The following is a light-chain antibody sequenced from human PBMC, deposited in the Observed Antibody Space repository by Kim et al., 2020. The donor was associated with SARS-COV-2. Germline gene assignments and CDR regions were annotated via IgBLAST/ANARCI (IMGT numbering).Light chain of an antibody. V-gene: IGLV2-14*03. CDR1: ITDIDTDNF. CDR2: YVS. CDR3: SSYTGRVNFVV. Sequence: QSITISSSGAITDIDTDNFVCWYHQYPGKAPKLIIYYVSNRSSGVSDRFSGAKSGNTASLTISWLQPEDEGVYYCSSYTGRVNFVVFGGGTQLTVL. J-gene: IGLJ2*01.